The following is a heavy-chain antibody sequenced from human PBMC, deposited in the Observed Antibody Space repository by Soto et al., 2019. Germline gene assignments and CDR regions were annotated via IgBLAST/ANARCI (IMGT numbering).Heavy chain of an antibody. CDR1: GGSFSGYF. D-gene: IGHD4-4*01. J-gene: IGHJ6*03. Sequence: QVQLQQWGAGLLRPSENLSLTCAIYGGSFSGYFWTWIRQPPGKGLEWIGEIHHGGVTTYNPSLKSRLTMSVDKSTTQGSLRLTSGTAADTAVYLCPRISDSNIGQYYYYYDMDVWGSGTTFTVSS. V-gene: IGHV4-34*02. CDR3: PRISDSNIGQYYYYYDMDV. CDR2: IHHGGVT.